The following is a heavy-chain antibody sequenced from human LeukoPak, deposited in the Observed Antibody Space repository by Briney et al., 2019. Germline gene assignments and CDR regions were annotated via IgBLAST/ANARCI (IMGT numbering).Heavy chain of an antibody. CDR1: GFTISSYA. D-gene: IGHD1-26*01. CDR3: TRAQTEVGAKYYFDY. J-gene: IGHJ4*02. CDR2: VRGKPYGATT. Sequence: PGGSLRLSCAASGFTISSYAMSWVRQAPGKGLEWVGFVRGKPYGATTEYAASVKGRFTISRDDSKSIAYLQMNSLKTEDTAVYYCTRAQTEVGAKYYFDYWGQATLVTVSS. V-gene: IGHV3-49*04.